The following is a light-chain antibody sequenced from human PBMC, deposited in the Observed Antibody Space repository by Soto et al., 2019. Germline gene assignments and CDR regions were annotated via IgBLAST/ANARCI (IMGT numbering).Light chain of an antibody. CDR3: QQYDDLPIT. CDR1: HDITNY. CDR2: DVS. J-gene: IGKJ5*01. Sequence: DLQMTQSPSSLSVSVGDSVTIXXQASHDITNYLNWYQQKPGKAPKIXIYDVSKLETGVPSRFSGSGSGTDFTFTISSLQPEDIATYFCQQYDDLPITFGQGTRLEIK. V-gene: IGKV1-33*01.